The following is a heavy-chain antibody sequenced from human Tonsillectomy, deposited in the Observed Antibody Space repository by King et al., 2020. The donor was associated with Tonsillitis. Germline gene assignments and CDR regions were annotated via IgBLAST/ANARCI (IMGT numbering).Heavy chain of an antibody. CDR2: INHSGST. V-gene: IGHV4-34*01. CDR3: ARGFSSSWSLFDY. CDR1: GGSFSGYY. D-gene: IGHD6-13*01. J-gene: IGHJ4*02. Sequence: VQLQQWGAGLLKPSETLSLTCAVSGGSFSGYYWSWIRQPPGKGLEWIGEINHSGSTNYNPSLKSRVILSVDTSENQFSLKLNSVTAADTAIYYCARGFSSSWSLFDYWGQGTLVTVSS.